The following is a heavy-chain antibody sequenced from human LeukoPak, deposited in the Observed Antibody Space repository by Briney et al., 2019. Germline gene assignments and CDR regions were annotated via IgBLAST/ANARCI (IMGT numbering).Heavy chain of an antibody. V-gene: IGHV1-69*05. CDR3: AREEGYYSGSYHLDY. D-gene: IGHD1-26*01. CDR2: IIPIFGTA. Sequence: SVKVSCKASGRTCISYAISWVRQARGQWLEWMGRIIPIFGTANYAQKFQGRVTITTDESTSTAYMELSSLRSEDTAVYYCAREEGYYSGSYHLDYWGQGTLVTVSS. J-gene: IGHJ4*02. CDR1: GRTCISYA.